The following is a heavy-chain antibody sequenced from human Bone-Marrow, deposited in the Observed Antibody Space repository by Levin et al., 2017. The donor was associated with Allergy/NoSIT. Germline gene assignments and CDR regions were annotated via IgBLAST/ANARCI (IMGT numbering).Heavy chain of an antibody. CDR3: ARGPLKSSSNYIWGSYRYTGAFDI. D-gene: IGHD3-16*02. CDR2: INSDGSST. V-gene: IGHV3-74*01. Sequence: GESLKISCAASGFTFSSYWMHWVRQAPGKGLVWVSRINSDGSSTSYADSVKGRFTISRDNAKNTLYLQMNSLRAEDTAVYYCARGPLKSSSNYIWGSYRYTGAFDIWGQGTMVTVSS. CDR1: GFTFSSYW. J-gene: IGHJ3*02.